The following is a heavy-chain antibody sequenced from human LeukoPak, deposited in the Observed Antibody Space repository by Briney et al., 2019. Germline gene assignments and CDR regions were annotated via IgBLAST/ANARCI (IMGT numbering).Heavy chain of an antibody. CDR2: INAYSGGT. J-gene: IGHJ2*01. V-gene: IGHV1-2*02. CDR3: ARVEEKSVPTYWSFDV. Sequence: GASVKVSCKASGYNFTAYYMHWVRQAPGQGLEWMGWINAYSGGTNYAQKFQGRVTMTRDTSISTAYMELSRLRFDDTAVYYCARVEEKSVPTYWSFDVWGRGTLVTVSS. CDR1: GYNFTAYY. D-gene: IGHD3-10*02.